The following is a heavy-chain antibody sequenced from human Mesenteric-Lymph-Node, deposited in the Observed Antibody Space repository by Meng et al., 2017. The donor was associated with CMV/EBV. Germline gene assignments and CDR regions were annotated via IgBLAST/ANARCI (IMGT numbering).Heavy chain of an antibody. D-gene: IGHD6-6*01. CDR2: INHSGST. Sequence: GSLRLSCSVYGGSFSGYYWSWIRQPPGKGLEWIGEINHSGSTNYNPSLKSRVTLSVDTSKNQISLKLSSVTAADTAVYYCARHAGGSSSAHLAYWGQGTLVTVSS. J-gene: IGHJ4*02. V-gene: IGHV4-34*01. CDR1: GGSFSGYY. CDR3: ARHAGGSSSAHLAY.